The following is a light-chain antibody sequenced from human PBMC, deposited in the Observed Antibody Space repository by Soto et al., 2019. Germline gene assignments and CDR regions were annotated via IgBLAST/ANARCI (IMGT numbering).Light chain of an antibody. CDR3: QQGTNWPPSIT. CDR1: QSVSNF. V-gene: IGKV3-11*01. CDR2: DAS. J-gene: IGKJ5*01. Sequence: IVLTQSSASLSWSPGDKGAGSGRASQSVSNFLAWYQQKPGQAPRILIYDASTRATGVPARFSGSGSGTDFTLTISSLEAEDFAVYYCQQGTNWPPSITGGHGTQLEIK.